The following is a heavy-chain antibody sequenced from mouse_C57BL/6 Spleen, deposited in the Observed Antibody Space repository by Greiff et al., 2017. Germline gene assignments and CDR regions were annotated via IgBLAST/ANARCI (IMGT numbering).Heavy chain of an antibody. Sequence: QVQLQQPGAELVKPGASVKMSCKASGYTFTSYWLTWVKQRPGQGLEWIGDIYPGSGSTNYNEKFKSKATLTVDTSSSTAYMQLSSLTSEDSAVYYCARGDGYYVRFAYWGQGTLVTVSA. CDR1: GYTFTSYW. D-gene: IGHD2-3*01. V-gene: IGHV1-55*01. CDR3: ARGDGYYVRFAY. J-gene: IGHJ3*01. CDR2: IYPGSGST.